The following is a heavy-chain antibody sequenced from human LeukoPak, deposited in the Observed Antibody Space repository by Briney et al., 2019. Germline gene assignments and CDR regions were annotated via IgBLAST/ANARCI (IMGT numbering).Heavy chain of an antibody. J-gene: IGHJ4*02. CDR2: ISSSSSYI. CDR3: ARDPPGIAAAGCDY. CDR1: GFTVSSNY. Sequence: GGSLRLSCAASGFTVSSNYMSWVRQAPGKGLEWVSSISSSSSYIYYADSVKGRFTISRDNAKNSLYLQMNSLRAEDTAVYYCARDPPGIAAAGCDYWGQGTLVTVSS. D-gene: IGHD6-13*01. V-gene: IGHV3-21*01.